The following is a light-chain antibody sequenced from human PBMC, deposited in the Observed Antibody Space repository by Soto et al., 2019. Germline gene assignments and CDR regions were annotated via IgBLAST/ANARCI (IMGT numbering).Light chain of an antibody. CDR1: QSVSSSY. J-gene: IGKJ4*01. CDR3: QQYGSPR. Sequence: EIGLTQSPGTLSLSPGERATLSCRASQSVSSSYLAWYQQKPGQAPRLLIYGASGRATGIPDRFSGSGSGTDFTLTISRLEPEDFAVYYCQQYGSPRFGGGTKVDNK. CDR2: GAS. V-gene: IGKV3-20*01.